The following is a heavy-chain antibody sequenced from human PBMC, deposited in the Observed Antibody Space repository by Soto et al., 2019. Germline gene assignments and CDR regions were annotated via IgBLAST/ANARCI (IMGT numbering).Heavy chain of an antibody. CDR3: AREEVSARKHYGMDV. CDR1: GFTFSSYA. Sequence: QVQLVESGGGVVQPGRSLRLSCAASGFTFSSYAMHWVRQAPGKGLEWVAVISYDGSNKYYADSVKGRFTISRDNSKNTLYLQINSLRAEDTAVYYCAREEVSARKHYGMDVWGQGTTVTVSS. V-gene: IGHV3-30-3*01. CDR2: ISYDGSNK. D-gene: IGHD1-20*01. J-gene: IGHJ6*02.